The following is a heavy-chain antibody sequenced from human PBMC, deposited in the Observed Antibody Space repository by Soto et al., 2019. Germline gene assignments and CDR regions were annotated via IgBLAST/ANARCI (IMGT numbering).Heavy chain of an antibody. V-gene: IGHV4-34*01. Sequence: PSENLSLTCAVYGGSVNGYYWNWIRQPPGKGLEWIGEINHTGGTHYNPSLKSRVTMSVDTSKNQFSLRLSSVTAADTAIYYCATRITVFGLLIPPFDPWGQGTTGTVSS. J-gene: IGHJ6*02. CDR3: ATRITVFGLLIPPFDP. D-gene: IGHD3-3*01. CDR2: INHTGGT. CDR1: GGSVNGYY.